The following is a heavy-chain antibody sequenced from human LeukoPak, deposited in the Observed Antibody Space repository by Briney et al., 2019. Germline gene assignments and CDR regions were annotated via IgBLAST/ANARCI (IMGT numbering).Heavy chain of an antibody. CDR3: ARENGYSASSTFDY. V-gene: IGHV3-30*04. CDR2: ISYDGSDK. D-gene: IGHD5-12*01. J-gene: IGHJ4*02. Sequence: GGSLRLSCAASGFTFSSYAMHWVRQAPGKGLEWVAFISYDGSDKYYADSVKGRFTISRDNSKNTLYLQMNSLRAEDTAVYYCARENGYSASSTFDYWGQGTLVTVSS. CDR1: GFTFSSYA.